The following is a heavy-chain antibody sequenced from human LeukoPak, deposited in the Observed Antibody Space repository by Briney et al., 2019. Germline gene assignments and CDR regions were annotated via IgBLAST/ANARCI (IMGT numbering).Heavy chain of an antibody. Sequence: SETLSLTCTVSGGSISSSSYYWGWIRQPPGKGLEWIGSIYYSGSTYYNPSLKSRVTISVDTSRNQFSLKLSSVTAADTAVYYCARTRGQWLVPVDYWGQGTLVTVSS. CDR1: GGSISSSSYY. J-gene: IGHJ4*02. CDR2: IYYSGST. D-gene: IGHD6-19*01. CDR3: ARTRGQWLVPVDY. V-gene: IGHV4-39*01.